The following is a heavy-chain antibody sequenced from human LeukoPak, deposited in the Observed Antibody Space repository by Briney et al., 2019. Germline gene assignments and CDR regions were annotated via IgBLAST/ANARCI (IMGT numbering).Heavy chain of an antibody. D-gene: IGHD3-22*01. V-gene: IGHV4-31*03. CDR3: ARAYSSGHFDY. CDR1: GGSISSGGYY. CDR2: IYYSGST. J-gene: IGHJ4*02. Sequence: SETLSLTCTVSGGSISSGGYYWSWLRQHPGKGLEWIGYIYYSGSTYYNPSLKSRVTISVDTSKNQFSLKLSSVTAADTAVYYCARAYSSGHFDYWGQGTLVTVSS.